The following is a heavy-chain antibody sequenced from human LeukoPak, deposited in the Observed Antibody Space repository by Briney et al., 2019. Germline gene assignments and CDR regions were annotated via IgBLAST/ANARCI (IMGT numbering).Heavy chain of an antibody. J-gene: IGHJ5*02. CDR1: GGSFSDYY. CDR3: ARGQGVTVIKVGKNWFDP. V-gene: IGHV4-34*01. CDR2: INHSGST. Sequence: PSETLSLTCAVYGGSFSDYYWSWIRQPPGKGLEWIGEINHSGSTNYNPSLKSRVTISVDTSKNQFSLKVNSVTAADTAVYYCARGQGVTVIKVGKNWFDPWSQGTQVIVSP. D-gene: IGHD3-22*01.